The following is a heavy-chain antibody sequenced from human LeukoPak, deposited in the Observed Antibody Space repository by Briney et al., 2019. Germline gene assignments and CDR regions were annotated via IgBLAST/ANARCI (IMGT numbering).Heavy chain of an antibody. J-gene: IGHJ5*02. D-gene: IGHD6-13*01. CDR3: ARGRPRIAAAGSSSFDP. Sequence: GASVKVSCKASGYTFTSYYMHWVRQAPGQGLEWMGIINPSGGRTSYAQRFQGRVTMTRDTSTSTVYMELSSLRSEDTAVYYCARGRPRIAAAGSSSFDPWGQGTLVTVSS. V-gene: IGHV1-46*01. CDR1: GYTFTSYY. CDR2: INPSGGRT.